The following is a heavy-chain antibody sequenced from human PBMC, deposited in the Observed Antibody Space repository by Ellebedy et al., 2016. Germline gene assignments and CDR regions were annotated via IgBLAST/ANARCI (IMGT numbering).Heavy chain of an antibody. Sequence: SVKVSXXASRATFSSYVIAWVRQAPGQGLEWMGGIVPIFGTANYAQKFQGRVTITADTSTGTVYMEVNSLRSEDTAVYYCAGSQGGGHTLDYWGQGTLVTVSS. J-gene: IGHJ4*02. CDR1: RATFSSYV. V-gene: IGHV1-69*06. D-gene: IGHD2-15*01. CDR2: IVPIFGTA. CDR3: AGSQGGGHTLDY.